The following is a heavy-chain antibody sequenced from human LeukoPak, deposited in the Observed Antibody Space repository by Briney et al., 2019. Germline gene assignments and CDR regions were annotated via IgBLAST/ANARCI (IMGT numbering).Heavy chain of an antibody. D-gene: IGHD5-18*01. Sequence: SETLSLTCTVSGGSISSSSYYWSWIRQPPGKGLEWIGYIYYSGSTNYNPSLKSRVTLSVDTSQNQFSLKLSSVTAADTAVYYCAGGGYSYGFDNFDFWGQGTLVTVSS. CDR2: IYYSGST. CDR3: AGGGYSYGFDNFDF. CDR1: GGSISSSSYY. J-gene: IGHJ4*02. V-gene: IGHV4-61*01.